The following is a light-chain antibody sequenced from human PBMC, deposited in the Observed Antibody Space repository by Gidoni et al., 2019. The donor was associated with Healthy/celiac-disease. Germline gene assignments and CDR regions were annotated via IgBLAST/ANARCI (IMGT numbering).Light chain of an antibody. Sequence: EIVLTQSPATLSLSPGERATLSCRASQSVSSYLAWYHQKPGQAPRLLIYDASNRATGIPARCSGSGSGTDFTLTSSSLEPEDFAVYYCQQRSNWPTFGGGTKVEIK. CDR3: QQRSNWPT. CDR2: DAS. CDR1: QSVSSY. V-gene: IGKV3-11*01. J-gene: IGKJ4*01.